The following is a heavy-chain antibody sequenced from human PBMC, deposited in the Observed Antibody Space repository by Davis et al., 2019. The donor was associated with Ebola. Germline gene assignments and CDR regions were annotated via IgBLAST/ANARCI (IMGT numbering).Heavy chain of an antibody. CDR2: ISSSSSTI. V-gene: IGHV3-48*02. J-gene: IGHJ6*04. D-gene: IGHD3-3*01. Sequence: GESLKISCAASGFTFSSYSMNWVRQAPGKGLEWVSYISSSSSTIYYADSVKGRFTISRDNAKNSLYLQMNSLRDEDTAVYYCARDPAYDFWRGWHYYYGMDVWGKGTTVTVSS. CDR1: GFTFSSYS. CDR3: ARDPAYDFWRGWHYYYGMDV.